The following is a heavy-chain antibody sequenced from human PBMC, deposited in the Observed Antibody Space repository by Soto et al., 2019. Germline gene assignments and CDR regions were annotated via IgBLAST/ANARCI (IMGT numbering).Heavy chain of an antibody. D-gene: IGHD1-26*01. J-gene: IGHJ4*01. CDR1: GHSVSSNSAG. V-gene: IGHV6-1*01. CDR3: ARGEQYSGRIFDY. Sequence: PSPTLSLTCAITGHSVSSNSAGWSWVRQSPSRGLEWLGRTYYRSKWYYEYAVSVRGRLTINPDTSKNQYSLQLNSVTPEDTAVYFCARGEQYSGRIFDYRGQGTLVTVSS. CDR2: TYYRSKWYY.